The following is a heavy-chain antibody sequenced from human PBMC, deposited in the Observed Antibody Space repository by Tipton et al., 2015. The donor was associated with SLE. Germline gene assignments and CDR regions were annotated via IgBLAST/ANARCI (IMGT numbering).Heavy chain of an antibody. CDR3: ARETGEEGFDY. CDR1: GGTFSTYA. Sequence: QVQLVQSGTVVKKPGSSVTVSCKASGGTFSTYAINWVRQAPGQGLEWMGGIIPIFGTANYAQKFQGRVTITTDESTSTAYMELSSLRSEDTAVYYCARETGEEGFDYWGQGTLVTVSS. J-gene: IGHJ4*02. V-gene: IGHV1-69*01. D-gene: IGHD3-16*01. CDR2: IIPIFGTA.